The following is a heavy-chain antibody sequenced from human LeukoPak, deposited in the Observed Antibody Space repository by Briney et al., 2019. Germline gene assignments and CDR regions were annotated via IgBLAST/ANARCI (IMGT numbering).Heavy chain of an antibody. CDR3: ATGGGEYSSSSEYFQH. V-gene: IGHV1-69*01. CDR1: GGTFSSYA. D-gene: IGHD6-6*01. CDR2: IIPIFGTA. Sequence: GSSVKVSCKASGGTFSSYAISWVRQAPGQGLEWMGGIIPIFGTANYAQKFQGRVTITADESTSTAYMELSSLRSEDTAVYYCATGGGEYSSSSEYFQHWGQGTLVTVSS. J-gene: IGHJ1*01.